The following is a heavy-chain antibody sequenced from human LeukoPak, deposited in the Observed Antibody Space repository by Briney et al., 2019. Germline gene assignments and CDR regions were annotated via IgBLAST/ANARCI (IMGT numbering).Heavy chain of an antibody. CDR2: IYYSGST. D-gene: IGHD3-3*01. J-gene: IGHJ4*02. Sequence: SETLSLXCTVSGGSTSSYYWSWIRPPPGKGLESIGYIYYSGSTNYNPSLKSRVTISVDTSKNQFSLKLSSVTAADTAVYYCARVDYDFWSGYQGSFDYWGQGTLVTVSS. CDR3: ARVDYDFWSGYQGSFDY. V-gene: IGHV4-59*01. CDR1: GGSTSSYY.